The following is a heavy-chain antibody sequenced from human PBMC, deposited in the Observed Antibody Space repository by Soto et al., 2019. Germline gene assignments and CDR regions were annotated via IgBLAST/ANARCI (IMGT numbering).Heavy chain of an antibody. CDR2: ISAHNGNT. D-gene: IGHD1-1*01. CDR1: GYTFTSYG. V-gene: IGHV1-18*01. CDR3: ARGRYGDY. J-gene: IGHJ4*02. Sequence: QVHLVQSGAEVKKPGASVKVSCKASGYTFTSYGITWVRQAPGQGLEWMGWISAHNGNTDYAQKLQGRVIVTRHTSTSTAYMALRSLRSNGTAVYYCARGRYGDYWGQGALVTVSS.